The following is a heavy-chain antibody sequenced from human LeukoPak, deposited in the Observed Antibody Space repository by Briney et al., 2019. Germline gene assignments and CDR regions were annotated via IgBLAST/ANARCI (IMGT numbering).Heavy chain of an antibody. CDR1: GFTFSSYE. Sequence: GGSLRLSCAASGFTFSSYEMNWVRQAPGKGLEWVSYISSSGSTIYYADSVKGRFTISRDNAKNSLYLQMNSLRAEDTAVYYCARDVTYYDFWSGSQGGLDYWGQGTLVTVSS. V-gene: IGHV3-48*03. D-gene: IGHD3-3*01. CDR2: ISSSGSTI. J-gene: IGHJ4*02. CDR3: ARDVTYYDFWSGSQGGLDY.